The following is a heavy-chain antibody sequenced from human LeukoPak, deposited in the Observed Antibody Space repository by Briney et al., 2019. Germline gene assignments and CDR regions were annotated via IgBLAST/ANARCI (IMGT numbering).Heavy chain of an antibody. CDR2: IIPILGIA. J-gene: IGHJ4*02. Sequence: ASVKVSCKASGGTFSSYAISWVRQAPGQGLEWMGRIIPILGIANYAQKFQGRVTITADKSTSTAYMELSSLRSEDTAVYYCARDLSRNYYDSSGYLRWGQGTLVTVSS. V-gene: IGHV1-69*04. CDR3: ARDLSRNYYDSSGYLR. D-gene: IGHD3-22*01. CDR1: GGTFSSYA.